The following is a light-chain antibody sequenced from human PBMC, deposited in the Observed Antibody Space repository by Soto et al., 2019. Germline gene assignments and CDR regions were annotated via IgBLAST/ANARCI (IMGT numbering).Light chain of an antibody. V-gene: IGLV2-14*01. Sequence: QSVLTQHASVSGSPGQSITISCTGANSDVGDYNYVSWYQQHPGKAPKLIIYEVSNRPSGISDRFSASKSGNTASLTISGLQAEDEADYYCSSYTNSNTRVFGTGTKVTVL. J-gene: IGLJ1*01. CDR1: NSDVGDYNY. CDR2: EVS. CDR3: SSYTNSNTRV.